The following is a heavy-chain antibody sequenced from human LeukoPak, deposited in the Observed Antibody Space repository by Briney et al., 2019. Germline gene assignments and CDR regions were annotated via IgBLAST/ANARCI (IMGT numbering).Heavy chain of an antibody. J-gene: IGHJ4*02. CDR3: AKGPYCGGDCYFPDY. D-gene: IGHD2-21*02. Sequence: PGGSLRLSCAAHGFTLSSAGMPSVRQAPGKGLGWEAVISYDGSNKYYADSVKGRVTISRDNSKNTLYLQMNSLRAEDTAVYYCAKGPYCGGDCYFPDYWGQGTLVTVSS. CDR2: ISYDGSNK. V-gene: IGHV3-30*18. CDR1: GFTLSSAG.